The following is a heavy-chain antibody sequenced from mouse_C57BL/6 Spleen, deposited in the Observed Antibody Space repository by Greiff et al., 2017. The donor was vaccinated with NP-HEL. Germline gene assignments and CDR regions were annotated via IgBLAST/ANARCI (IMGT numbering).Heavy chain of an antibody. V-gene: IGHV1-50*01. CDR3: ARSRGNGAMDY. Sequence: VKLQASGAELVKPGASVKLSCKASGYTFTSYWMQWVKQRPGQGLEWIGEIDPSDSYTNYNQKFKGKATLTVDTSSSTAYMQLSSLTSEDSAVYYCARSRGNGAMDYWGQGTSVTVSS. CDR1: GYTFTSYW. CDR2: IDPSDSYT. J-gene: IGHJ4*01. D-gene: IGHD2-1*01.